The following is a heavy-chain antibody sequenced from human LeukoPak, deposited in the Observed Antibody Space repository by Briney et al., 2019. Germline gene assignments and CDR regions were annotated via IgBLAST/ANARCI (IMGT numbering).Heavy chain of an antibody. Sequence: ASVKVSCKASGYTFTGYYMHWVRQAPGQGLEWMGWINPNSGGTNYAQKFQGRVTMTRNTSISTAYMELSSLRSEDTAVYYCARGGYYDFWSGIGIGTIDDAFDIWGQGTMVTVSS. D-gene: IGHD3-3*01. J-gene: IGHJ3*02. CDR2: INPNSGGT. CDR1: GYTFTGYY. V-gene: IGHV1-2*02. CDR3: ARGGYYDFWSGIGIGTIDDAFDI.